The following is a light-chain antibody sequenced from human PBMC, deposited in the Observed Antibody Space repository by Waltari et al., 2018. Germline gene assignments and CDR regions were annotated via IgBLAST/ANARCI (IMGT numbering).Light chain of an antibody. J-gene: IGLJ3*02. V-gene: IGLV3-1*01. CDR1: ILGNKY. Sequence: SYELTQPPSVSVSPGQTASITCSGDILGNKYASWYQQKPGQSPLLVIYQDTKRPSEIPERFSGSKSANAATLTITGTQAMDGADYYCQALGTGAWVFGGGTKLTVL. CDR3: QALGTGAWV. CDR2: QDT.